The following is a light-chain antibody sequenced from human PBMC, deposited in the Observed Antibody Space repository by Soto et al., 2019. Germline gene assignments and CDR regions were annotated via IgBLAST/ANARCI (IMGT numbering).Light chain of an antibody. J-gene: IGKJ2*01. CDR1: QSVSSK. V-gene: IGKV3-15*01. Sequence: EIVMTQSPDTLSVAPGERATLSCRASQSVSSKLAWYQHKPGQAPRLLFYDATTRATGIPARFSGSGSGTEFTLTINSLQSEDLAVYYCQQYNDWYTFGQGTKLEI. CDR2: DAT. CDR3: QQYNDWYT.